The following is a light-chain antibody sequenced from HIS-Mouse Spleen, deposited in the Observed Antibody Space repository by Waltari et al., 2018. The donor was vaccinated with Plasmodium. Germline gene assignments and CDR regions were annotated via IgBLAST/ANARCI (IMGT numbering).Light chain of an antibody. J-gene: IGLJ3*02. CDR2: NDS. V-gene: IGLV3-25*03. CDR3: QSADSSGTPNWV. CDR1: ALPKQY. Sequence: SYELTQPPSVSVSPGQTARITCSGDALPKQYAYWYQQKPGQAPVLGIYNDSDRPSGIPERFSGSSSGTTVTLTISGVQAEDEADYYCQSADSSGTPNWVFGGGTKLTVL.